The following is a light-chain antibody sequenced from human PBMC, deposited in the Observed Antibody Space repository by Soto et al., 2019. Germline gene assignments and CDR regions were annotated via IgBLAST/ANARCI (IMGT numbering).Light chain of an antibody. CDR2: GNS. J-gene: IGLJ2*01. V-gene: IGLV1-40*01. CDR3: QSYDSSLSGSHVV. Sequence: QSVLTQPPSVSGAPGQRVTISCTGSSSNIGAGYDEHWYQQLPGTAPKLLIYGNSNRPSGVPDRFSGSKSGTSASLAITGLQAEDEADYYCQSYDSSLSGSHVVFGGGTKLTVL. CDR1: SSNIGAGYD.